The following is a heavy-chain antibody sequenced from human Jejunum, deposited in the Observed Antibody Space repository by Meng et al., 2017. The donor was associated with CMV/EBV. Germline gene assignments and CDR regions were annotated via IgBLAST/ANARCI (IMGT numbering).Heavy chain of an antibody. CDR2: ISYSGDTT. J-gene: IGHJ4*02. Sequence: FSSNAMSWVRQAPGKGLEWVSAISYSGDTTSYADSVKGRVTISRDNSKNTLYLQMNSLKAEDTAIYYCAKEWGTAAGGTRGDFDYWGQGTLVTVSS. D-gene: IGHD6-13*01. CDR3: AKEWGTAAGGTRGDFDY. V-gene: IGHV3-23*01. CDR1: FSSNA.